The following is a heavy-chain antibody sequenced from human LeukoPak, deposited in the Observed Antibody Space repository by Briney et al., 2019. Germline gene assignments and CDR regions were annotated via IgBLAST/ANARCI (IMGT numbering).Heavy chain of an antibody. V-gene: IGHV4-59*01. D-gene: IGHD1-26*01. CDR3: ARGGNYWPQWWFDP. J-gene: IGHJ5*02. CDR2: IYYTGST. CDR1: GGSFSGYY. Sequence: SETLSLTCAVYGGSFSGYYWSWIRQPPGKGLEWIGYIYYTGSTSYNPSLKSRVTMSLNASKNQFSLELNSVTPADTAVYYCARGGNYWPQWWFDPWGRGTLVSVSS.